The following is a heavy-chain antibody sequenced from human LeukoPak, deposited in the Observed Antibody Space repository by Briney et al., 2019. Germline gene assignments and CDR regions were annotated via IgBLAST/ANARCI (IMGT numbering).Heavy chain of an antibody. V-gene: IGHV4-30-4*01. Sequence: SETLSLTCTVSGGSISSGDYYWSWIRQPPGKGLEWIGYIYYSGSTYYNPSLKNRITMSVDTSTNQFSLKVTSMTAADTALYFCARQRSGLGRPLFFFDYWGLGTLVTFSS. CDR2: IYYSGST. CDR1: GGSISSGDYY. J-gene: IGHJ4*02. D-gene: IGHD3-16*01. CDR3: ARQRSGLGRPLFFFDY.